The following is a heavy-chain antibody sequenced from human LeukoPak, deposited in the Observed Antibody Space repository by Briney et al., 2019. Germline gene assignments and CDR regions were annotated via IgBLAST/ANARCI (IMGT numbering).Heavy chain of an antibody. D-gene: IGHD6-13*01. J-gene: IGHJ6*03. Sequence: ASVKVSCKASGYTFTGYYMHWVRQAPGQGLEWMGWINPNSGGTNYAQKFQGRVTMTRDTSISTAYMELSRLRSDDTAVYYCARSGIAAAGTPQGIYYYYYMDVWGKGTTVTVSS. V-gene: IGHV1-2*02. CDR3: ARSGIAAAGTPQGIYYYYYMDV. CDR1: GYTFTGYY. CDR2: INPNSGGT.